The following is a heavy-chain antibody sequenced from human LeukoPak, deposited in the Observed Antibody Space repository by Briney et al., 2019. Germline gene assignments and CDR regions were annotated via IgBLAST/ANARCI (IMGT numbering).Heavy chain of an antibody. CDR1: GFTFSSYG. D-gene: IGHD6-19*01. CDR3: ARRHIAVAGPLDS. J-gene: IGHJ4*02. V-gene: IGHV3-30*02. Sequence: GGSLRLSCAASGFTFSSYGMHWVRQAPGKGLEWVAFIRYEGSNKYYADSVKGRFTISRDNSKNTLYLQMNSLRAEDTAVYYCARRHIAVAGPLDSWGQGTLVTVSS. CDR2: IRYEGSNK.